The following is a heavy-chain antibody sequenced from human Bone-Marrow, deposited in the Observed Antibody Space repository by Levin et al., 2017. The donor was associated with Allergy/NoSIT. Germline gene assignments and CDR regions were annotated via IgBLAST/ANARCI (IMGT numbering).Heavy chain of an antibody. D-gene: IGHD6-6*01. CDR2: INHSGST. CDR3: ARGGSSSSTDRSDAFDI. V-gene: IGHV4-34*01. Sequence: SQTLSLTCAVYGGSFSGYYWSWIRQPPGKGLEWIGEINHSGSTNYNPSLKSRVTISVDTSKNQFSLKLSSVTAADTAVYYCARGGSSSSTDRSDAFDIWGQGTMVTVSS. J-gene: IGHJ3*02. CDR1: GGSFSGYY.